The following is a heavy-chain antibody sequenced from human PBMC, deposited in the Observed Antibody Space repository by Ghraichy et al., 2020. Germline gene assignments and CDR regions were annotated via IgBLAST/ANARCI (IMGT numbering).Heavy chain of an antibody. Sequence: GESLNISCAASGFTFSSYAMSWVRQAPGKGLEWVSAIRGSGSSTYYTDSVKGRFTISRDNSKNTLYLQMNSLRADDTAVYYCAKDRDYSDSSGYYFNAFDIWGQGTMVTVSS. CDR1: GFTFSSYA. CDR3: AKDRDYSDSSGYYFNAFDI. D-gene: IGHD3-22*01. V-gene: IGHV3-23*01. J-gene: IGHJ3*02. CDR2: IRGSGSST.